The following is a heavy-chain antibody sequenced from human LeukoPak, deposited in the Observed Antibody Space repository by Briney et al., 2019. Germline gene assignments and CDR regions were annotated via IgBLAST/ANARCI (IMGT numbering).Heavy chain of an antibody. D-gene: IGHD6-13*01. Sequence: GGSLRLSCAASGFTFSSYAMSWVRQAPGKGLEWVSAISGSGGSTYYADSVKGRFTISRDNSKNTLYLQMNSLRAEDTAVYYCAKDRAAWEQQLKRGNWFDPWGQGTLVTVSS. J-gene: IGHJ5*02. V-gene: IGHV3-23*01. CDR1: GFTFSSYA. CDR2: ISGSGGST. CDR3: AKDRAAWEQQLKRGNWFDP.